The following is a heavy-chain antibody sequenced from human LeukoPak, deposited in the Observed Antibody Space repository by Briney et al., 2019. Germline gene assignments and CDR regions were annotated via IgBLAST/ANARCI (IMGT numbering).Heavy chain of an antibody. Sequence: PGGSLRLSCAASRFTFSNFALIWVRQAPGKGLEWVSIINDGGGNTYYADSVKGRFTISRDNSKNTLYLQMNSLRAEDSAVYYCAKSGVGATTRAFYFDYWGQGTLVTVSS. CDR1: RFTFSNFA. CDR2: INDGGGNT. CDR3: AKSGVGATTRAFYFDY. V-gene: IGHV3-23*01. J-gene: IGHJ4*02. D-gene: IGHD1-26*01.